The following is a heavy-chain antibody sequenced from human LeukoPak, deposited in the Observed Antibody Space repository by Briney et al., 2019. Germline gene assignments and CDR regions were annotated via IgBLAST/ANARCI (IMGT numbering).Heavy chain of an antibody. D-gene: IGHD5-18*01. V-gene: IGHV3-23*01. Sequence: GGSLRLSCAASGFTLRSYAMSWVRQAPGKGLEWVSAISDSGGSTYYPDSVKGRFTISRDNSKNTVYLQMNSLAAEDTAVYYCAKEARAYSYATDWGQGTLVTVSS. J-gene: IGHJ4*02. CDR2: ISDSGGST. CDR3: AKEARAYSYATD. CDR1: GFTLRSYA.